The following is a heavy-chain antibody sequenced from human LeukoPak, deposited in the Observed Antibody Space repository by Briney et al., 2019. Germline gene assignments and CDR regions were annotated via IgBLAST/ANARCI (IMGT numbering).Heavy chain of an antibody. CDR1: GYTFTTYG. V-gene: IGHV1-18*01. J-gene: IGHJ4*02. D-gene: IGHD3-10*01. CDR3: ARDQTQIWFGEGLWSFDY. CDR2: ISPYNGNT. Sequence: ASVKVSCKASGYTFTTYGISWVRQAPGQGLEWMGWISPYNGNTKYAQKVQGRVTMTTDTSTSTAHMELRSLRSDDTAVYYCARDQTQIWFGEGLWSFDYWGQGTLVTVSS.